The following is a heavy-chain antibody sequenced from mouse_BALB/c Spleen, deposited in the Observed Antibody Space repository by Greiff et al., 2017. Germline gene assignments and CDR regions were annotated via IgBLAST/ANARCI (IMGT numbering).Heavy chain of an antibody. D-gene: IGHD1-1*01. CDR1: GFNIKDTY. CDR2: IDPANGNT. V-gene: IGHV14-3*02. Sequence: EVQLQQSGAELVKPGASVKLSCTASGFNIKDTYMHWVKQRPEQGLEWIGRIDPANGNTKYDPKFQGKATITADTSSNTAYLQLSSLTSEDTAVYYCAREGLGYGSSYWYFDVWGAGTTVTVSS. CDR3: AREGLGYGSSYWYFDV. J-gene: IGHJ1*01.